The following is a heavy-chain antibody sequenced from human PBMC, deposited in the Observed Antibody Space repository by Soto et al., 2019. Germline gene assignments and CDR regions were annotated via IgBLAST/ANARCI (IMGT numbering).Heavy chain of an antibody. V-gene: IGHV4-31*03. D-gene: IGHD4-17*01. CDR2: IYYSGST. Sequence: SETLSLTCTVSGGSISSGGYYWSRIRQHPGKGLEWIGYIYYSGSTYYNPSLKSRVTISVDTSKNQFSLKLSSVTAADTAVYYCARAGYGDYVTYYYYYMDVWGKGTTVTVSS. CDR3: ARAGYGDYVTYYYYYMDV. J-gene: IGHJ6*03. CDR1: GGSISSGGYY.